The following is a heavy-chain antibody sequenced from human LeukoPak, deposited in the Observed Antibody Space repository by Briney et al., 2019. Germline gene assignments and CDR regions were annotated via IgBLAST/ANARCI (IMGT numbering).Heavy chain of an antibody. J-gene: IGHJ4*02. CDR1: GFTVSSNY. Sequence: GGSLRLSCAASGFTVSSNYMSWVRQAPGKGLEWVSVIYSGGSTYYADSVKGRFTISRVNSKNTLYLQMNSLRAEDTAVYYCARASRVPAPPCFDFWGQGTLVTVSS. V-gene: IGHV3-53*01. CDR2: IYSGGST. CDR3: ARASRVPAPPCFDF. D-gene: IGHD3-10*01.